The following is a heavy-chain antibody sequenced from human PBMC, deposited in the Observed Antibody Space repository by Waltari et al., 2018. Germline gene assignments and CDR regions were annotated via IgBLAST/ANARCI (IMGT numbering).Heavy chain of an antibody. Sequence: QVQLVQSGAEVKKPGSSVKVSCKASGGTFSSYAISWVRQAPGQGLEWMGGVIPIFGTANYAQKFHGRVTMTAYESTSTAYMELSSLRSEDTAVYYCARSLVLMVYACMDGWGQGTTVTVSS. CDR3: ARSLVLMVYACMDG. J-gene: IGHJ6*02. CDR2: VIPIFGTA. D-gene: IGHD2-8*01. CDR1: GGTFSSYA. V-gene: IGHV1-69*01.